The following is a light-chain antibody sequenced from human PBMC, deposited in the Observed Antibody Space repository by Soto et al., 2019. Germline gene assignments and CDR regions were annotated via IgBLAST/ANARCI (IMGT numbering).Light chain of an antibody. J-gene: IGLJ3*02. CDR1: SSDVGAYNH. Sequence: QSALTQPASVSGSPRQSITISCTGTSSDVGAYNHVSWYQQHPGKVPKVMIYEVSNRPSGVSDRFSGSKSGNTASLTISGLQAEDEADYYCMSYTTSDTFWVLGGGTKLTVL. V-gene: IGLV2-14*01. CDR3: MSYTTSDTFWV. CDR2: EVS.